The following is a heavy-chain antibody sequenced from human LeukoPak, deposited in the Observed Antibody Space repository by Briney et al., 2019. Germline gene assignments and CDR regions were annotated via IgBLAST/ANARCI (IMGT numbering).Heavy chain of an antibody. CDR1: GWSFSGYY. Sequence: SETLSLTCAVYGWSFSGYYWTWIRQSPGKGLEWIGEISHSGSTNYNPSLKSRVTISVDTSKNQFSLKLSSVTAADAAVYYCARSSHYYGSGSYYHDYYYYYMDVWGKGTTVTISS. V-gene: IGHV4-34*01. CDR2: ISHSGST. J-gene: IGHJ6*03. D-gene: IGHD3-10*01. CDR3: ARSSHYYGSGSYYHDYYYYYMDV.